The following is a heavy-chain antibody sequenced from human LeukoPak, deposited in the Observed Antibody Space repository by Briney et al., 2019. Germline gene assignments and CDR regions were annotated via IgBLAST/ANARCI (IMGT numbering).Heavy chain of an antibody. CDR2: ITTSSTYI. J-gene: IGHJ4*02. CDR3: AAAPQTYRYLGY. Sequence: GGSLRLSCAASGFSFSDFTMTWVRQAPGKGLEWVSSITTSSTYIYFADSLKGRFTISRDNAKNSLYLQVTSLRAEDTAVYYCAAAPQTYRYLGYWGQGTLVTVSS. D-gene: IGHD3-16*02. CDR1: GFSFSDFT. V-gene: IGHV3-21*01.